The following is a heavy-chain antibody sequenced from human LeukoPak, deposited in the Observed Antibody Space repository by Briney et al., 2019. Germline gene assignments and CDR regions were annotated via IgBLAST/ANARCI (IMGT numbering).Heavy chain of an antibody. CDR3: ARYYYDSSGKNLGY. J-gene: IGHJ4*02. Sequence: GGSLRLSCAASGFTFSDYSMNWVRQAPGKGLEWVSYISSSGSTIYYADSVKGRFTISRDNAKNSLYLQMNSLRAEDTAVYYCARYYYDSSGKNLGYWGQGTLVTVSS. CDR2: ISSSGSTI. CDR1: GFTFSDYS. D-gene: IGHD3-22*01. V-gene: IGHV3-48*04.